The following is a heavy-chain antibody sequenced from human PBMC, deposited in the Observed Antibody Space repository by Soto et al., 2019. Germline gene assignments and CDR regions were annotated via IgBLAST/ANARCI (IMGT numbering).Heavy chain of an antibody. V-gene: IGHV4-59*01. Sequence: QVQLQESGPGLVTPSETLSLTCTVSGDSISSYFWSWIRQPPGKGLEWIGCVYHSGSTNYSPSLKRRVSISVDTSKNQFSLRLTSVTAADTAVYYCARTYSSSYSRYPVYYGMDVWGQGTTVTVSS. CDR3: ARTYSSSYSRYPVYYGMDV. CDR2: VYHSGST. D-gene: IGHD3-22*01. CDR1: GDSISSYF. J-gene: IGHJ6*02.